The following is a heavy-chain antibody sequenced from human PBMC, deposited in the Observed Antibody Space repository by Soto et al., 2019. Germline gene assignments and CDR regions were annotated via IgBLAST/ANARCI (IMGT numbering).Heavy chain of an antibody. CDR3: AGQRVTIFGVVPFDP. V-gene: IGHV2-5*02. D-gene: IGHD3-3*01. Sequence: QITLKESGPPLVKPTQTLTLTCTFSGFSLSTSGVGVGWIRQPPGKALEWLALIYWDDDKRYSPSLKSRLTITKDTSKNQVVLTMTNMDPVDTATYYCAGQRVTIFGVVPFDPWGQGTLVTVSS. CDR2: IYWDDDK. J-gene: IGHJ5*02. CDR1: GFSLSTSGVG.